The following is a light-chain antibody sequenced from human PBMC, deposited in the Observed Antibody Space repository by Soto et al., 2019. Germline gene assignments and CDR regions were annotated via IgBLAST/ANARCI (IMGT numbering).Light chain of an antibody. Sequence: QSALTQPASVSGSPGQSITISCTGTSSDFGSYNLVSWYQQHPGKVPKLMIYDVIKRPSGVSHRFSGSKSGNTASLTISGLQAEDEADYYCCSFAGSPWVFGGGTKLTVL. CDR2: DVI. J-gene: IGLJ3*02. V-gene: IGLV2-23*02. CDR3: CSFAGSPWV. CDR1: SSDFGSYNL.